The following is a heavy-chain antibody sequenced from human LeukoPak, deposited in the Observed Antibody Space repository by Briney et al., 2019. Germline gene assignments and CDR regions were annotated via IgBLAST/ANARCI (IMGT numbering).Heavy chain of an antibody. CDR1: GGSISSGDYY. V-gene: IGHV4-30-4*01. CDR3: ARLHGSGSYGNAFDI. CDR2: IYYSGST. D-gene: IGHD3-10*01. Sequence: SETLSLTCTVSGGSISSGDYYWSWIRQPPGRGLEWIGYIYYSGSTYYNPSLKSRVTISVGTSKNRFSLRLTSVTAADTAVYYCARLHGSGSYGNAFDIWGQGTMVTVSS. J-gene: IGHJ3*02.